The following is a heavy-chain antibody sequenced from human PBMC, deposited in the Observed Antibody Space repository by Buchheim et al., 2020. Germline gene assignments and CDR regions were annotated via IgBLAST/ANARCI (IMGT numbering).Heavy chain of an antibody. CDR2: IYYSGST. Sequence: QVQLQESGPGLVKPSQTLSLTCTVSGGSISSGGYYWSWIRQHPGKGLEWIGYIYYSGSTYYNPSLKSRVTISVDTSKNPFSLKLSSVTAADTAVYYCARDRWYYYDSSGYYPHQNYYYYGMDVWGQGTT. V-gene: IGHV4-31*03. D-gene: IGHD3-22*01. CDR1: GGSISSGGYY. CDR3: ARDRWYYYDSSGYYPHQNYYYYGMDV. J-gene: IGHJ6*02.